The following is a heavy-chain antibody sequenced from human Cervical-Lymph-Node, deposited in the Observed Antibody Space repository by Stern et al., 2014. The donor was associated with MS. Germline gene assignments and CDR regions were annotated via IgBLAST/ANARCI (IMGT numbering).Heavy chain of an antibody. Sequence: VQLVESGPEVKQPGSSAKVSCKASGGSFKTSGITWVRQAPGQGPEWMGGTIPMFASTNIAQRFQGRVTITADESTNTAYMEMNSLRTEDTAVYYCARDRNGEGVMALWGQGTLVTVSS. CDR2: TIPMFAST. J-gene: IGHJ4*02. CDR3: ARDRNGEGVMAL. CDR1: GGSFKTSG. D-gene: IGHD3-16*01. V-gene: IGHV1-69*01.